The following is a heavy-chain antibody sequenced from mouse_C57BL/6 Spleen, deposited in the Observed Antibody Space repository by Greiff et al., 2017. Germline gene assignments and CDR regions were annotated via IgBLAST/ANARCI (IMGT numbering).Heavy chain of an antibody. Sequence: EVQLQQSGPVLVKPGASVKMSCKASGYTFTDYYMNWVKQSHGKSLEWIGVINPDNGGTSYNQKFKGKATLTVDKSSSKAYMELNSLTSEHSAVYYCARDDYDSYYFDYWGQGTTLTVSS. J-gene: IGHJ2*01. CDR1: GYTFTDYY. CDR2: INPDNGGT. D-gene: IGHD2-4*01. V-gene: IGHV1-19*01. CDR3: ARDDYDSYYFDY.